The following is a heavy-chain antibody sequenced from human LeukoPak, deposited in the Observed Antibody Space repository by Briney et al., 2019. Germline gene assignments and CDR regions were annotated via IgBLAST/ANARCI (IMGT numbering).Heavy chain of an antibody. CDR2: ISDRGDRT. J-gene: IGHJ4*02. Sequence: PGGSLRLSCAASGFTSSDYAMSWVRQAPGQGLEWVSAISDRGDRTWDAASVKGRVTISRGNYKDTLFLQMNSLRAEDTAIYYCAKDSYDSSGSRYDYWGQGTLVTVSS. V-gene: IGHV3-23*01. CDR1: GFTSSDYA. D-gene: IGHD3-22*01. CDR3: AKDSYDSSGSRYDY.